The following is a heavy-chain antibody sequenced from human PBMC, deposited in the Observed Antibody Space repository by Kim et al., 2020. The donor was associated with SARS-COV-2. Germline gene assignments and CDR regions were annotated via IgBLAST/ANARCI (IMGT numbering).Heavy chain of an antibody. CDR2: INPSGGST. D-gene: IGHD2-21*02. CDR1: GYTFTSYY. J-gene: IGHJ5*02. V-gene: IGHV1-46*01. CDR3: ARVCGGDCDLRGDSDWFDP. Sequence: ASVKVSCKASGYTFTSYYMHWVRQAPGQGLEWMGIINPSGGSTSYAQKFQGRVTMTRDTSTSTVYMELSSLRSEDTAVYYCARVCGGDCDLRGDSDWFDPWGQGTLVTVSS.